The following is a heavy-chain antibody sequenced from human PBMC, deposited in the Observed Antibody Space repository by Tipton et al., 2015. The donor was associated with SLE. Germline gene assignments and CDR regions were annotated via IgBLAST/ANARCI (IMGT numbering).Heavy chain of an antibody. V-gene: IGHV3-48*03. Sequence: SLRLSCAASGFTFSSYEMNWVRQAPGKGLEWVSYISSSGSTIYYADSVKGRFTISRDNAKNSLYLQMNSLRAEDTALYYCAKGVGYDYRVYFDYWGQGTLVTVSS. CDR3: AKGVGYDYRVYFDY. D-gene: IGHD4/OR15-4a*01. J-gene: IGHJ4*02. CDR1: GFTFSSYE. CDR2: ISSSGSTI.